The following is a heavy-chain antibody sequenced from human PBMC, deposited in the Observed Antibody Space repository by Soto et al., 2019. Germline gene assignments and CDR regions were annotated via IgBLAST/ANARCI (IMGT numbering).Heavy chain of an antibody. D-gene: IGHD6-13*01. Sequence: PGGSLRLSCAASGFTFSSYGMHWVRQAPGKGLEWVAVIWYDGSNKYYADSVKGRFTISRDNSKNTLYLQMNSLRAEDTAVYYCAGLAASYYYGMDVWGQGTTVTVSS. V-gene: IGHV3-30*02. CDR1: GFTFSSYG. CDR2: IWYDGSNK. J-gene: IGHJ6*02. CDR3: AGLAASYYYGMDV.